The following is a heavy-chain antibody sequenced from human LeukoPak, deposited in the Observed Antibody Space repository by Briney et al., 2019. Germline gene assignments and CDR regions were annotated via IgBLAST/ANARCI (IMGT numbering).Heavy chain of an antibody. V-gene: IGHV3-30-3*01. CDR3: ARSVSSSWPAYFDY. CDR1: GFTFSSYA. D-gene: IGHD6-13*01. CDR2: ISYDGSNK. J-gene: IGHJ4*02. Sequence: PGGSLRLSCAASGFTFSSYAMHWVRQAPGKGLERVAVISYDGSNKYYADSVKGRFTISRDNSKNTLYLQMNSLRAEDTAVYYCARSVSSSWPAYFDYWGQGTLVTVSS.